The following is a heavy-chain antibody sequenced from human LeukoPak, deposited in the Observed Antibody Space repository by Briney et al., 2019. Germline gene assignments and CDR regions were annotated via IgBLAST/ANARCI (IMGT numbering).Heavy chain of an antibody. CDR1: GFTFSXXX. CDR2: ISSSSSTI. J-gene: IGHJ4*02. Sequence: XASGFTFSXXXXNWVRQAPGXXXEXVXYISSSSSTIYYADSVKGRFTISRDNAKNSLYLQMNSLRAEDTAVYYCAKAGFDYSNYFWYFDYWGQGTLVTVSS. CDR3: AKAGFDYSNYFWYFDY. D-gene: IGHD4-11*01. V-gene: IGHV3-48*01.